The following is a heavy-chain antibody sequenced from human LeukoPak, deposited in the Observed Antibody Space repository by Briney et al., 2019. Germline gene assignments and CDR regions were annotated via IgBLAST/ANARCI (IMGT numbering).Heavy chain of an antibody. D-gene: IGHD6-13*01. CDR1: GFTFSSYS. CDR2: ISSSSSTI. CDR3: ARRPGSSSWYLTLEGGYYFDY. V-gene: IGHV3-48*02. J-gene: IGHJ4*02. Sequence: GGSLRLSCAASGFTFSSYSMNWVRQAPGKGLEWVSYISSSSSTIYYADSVKGGFTISRDNAKNSLYMQMNSLRDEDPAVYYCARRPGSSSWYLTLEGGYYFDYWGQGTLVTVSS.